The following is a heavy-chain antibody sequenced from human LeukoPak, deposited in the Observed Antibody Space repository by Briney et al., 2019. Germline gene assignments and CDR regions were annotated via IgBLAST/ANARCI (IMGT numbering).Heavy chain of an antibody. D-gene: IGHD6-13*01. V-gene: IGHV1-2*02. CDR1: GYTFTGYY. J-gene: IGHJ5*02. Sequence: ASVKVSCKASGYTFTGYYMHWVRQAPGQGLEWMGWINPNSGGTNYAQKFQGRVTMTRDTSISTAYMELSRLRSDDTAVYYCARDRSGIAAAETWGKGTLVTVSS. CDR2: INPNSGGT. CDR3: ARDRSGIAAAET.